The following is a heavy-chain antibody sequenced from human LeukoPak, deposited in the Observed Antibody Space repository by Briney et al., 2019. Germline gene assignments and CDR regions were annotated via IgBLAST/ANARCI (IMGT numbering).Heavy chain of an antibody. CDR3: ARPLYQSIQWRYYYYYGMDV. CDR1: GYTFTDYY. J-gene: IGHJ6*02. Sequence: ASVKVSCKASGYTFTDYYMHWVRQAPGQGLEWMGWINPNSGGTNYAQKFQGRVTMTRDTSISTAYMELSRLRSDDTAVYYCARPLYQSIQWRYYYYYGMDVWGQGTTVTVSS. D-gene: IGHD5-12*01. V-gene: IGHV1-2*02. CDR2: INPNSGGT.